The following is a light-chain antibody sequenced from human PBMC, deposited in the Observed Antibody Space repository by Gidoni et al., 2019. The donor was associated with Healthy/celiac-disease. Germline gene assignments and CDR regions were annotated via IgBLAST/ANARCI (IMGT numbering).Light chain of an antibody. Sequence: DIQMTQSPSSLSASVGDRVPITCQASQDISNNLNWYQQKPGKAPKLLIYDASNLETGVPSRFSGSGSGTDFTFTISSLQPEDIATYYCQQYDNLLFTFGPGTKVDIK. CDR2: DAS. J-gene: IGKJ3*01. CDR3: QQYDNLLFT. V-gene: IGKV1-33*01. CDR1: QDISNN.